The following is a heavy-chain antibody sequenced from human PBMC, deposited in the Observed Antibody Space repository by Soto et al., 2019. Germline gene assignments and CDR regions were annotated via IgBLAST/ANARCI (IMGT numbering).Heavy chain of an antibody. CDR2: INHSGST. Sequence: SETLSLTCAVYGGSFSGYYWSWIRQPPGKGLEWIGEINHSGSTNYNPSLKSRVTISVDTSKNQFSLKLSSVTAADTAVYYCGRRRITIFLGYYGMDVWGQGTTVTVSS. CDR3: GRRRITIFLGYYGMDV. J-gene: IGHJ6*02. D-gene: IGHD3-9*01. CDR1: GGSFSGYY. V-gene: IGHV4-34*01.